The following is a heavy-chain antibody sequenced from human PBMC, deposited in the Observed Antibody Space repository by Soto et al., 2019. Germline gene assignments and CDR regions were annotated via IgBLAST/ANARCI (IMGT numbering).Heavy chain of an antibody. V-gene: IGHV1-69*13. D-gene: IGHD6-13*01. Sequence: SVKVSCKASGGTFSNYAFSWVRQAPGQGLEWMGGIIPTFVTPNYAHQFHGRVTITADESTSTVYMELSSLRSDDSAVYYCARGPEYSSSWYFDDWGQGTLVTVSS. CDR2: IIPTFVTP. J-gene: IGHJ4*02. CDR3: ARGPEYSSSWYFDD. CDR1: GGTFSNYA.